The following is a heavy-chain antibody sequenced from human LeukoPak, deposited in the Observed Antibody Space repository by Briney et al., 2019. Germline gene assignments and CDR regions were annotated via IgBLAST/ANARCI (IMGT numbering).Heavy chain of an antibody. J-gene: IGHJ4*02. CDR3: VRVRFDFDWLLYFDY. CDR2: ISSSSSYI. CDR1: GFTFSSYS. V-gene: IGHV3-21*01. D-gene: IGHD3-9*01. Sequence: GGSLRLSCAASGFTFSSYSMNWVRQAPGKGLEWVSSISSSSSYIYYADSVKGRFTISRDNAKNSLYLQMNSLRAEDTAVYYCVRVRFDFDWLLYFDYWGQGTLVTVSS.